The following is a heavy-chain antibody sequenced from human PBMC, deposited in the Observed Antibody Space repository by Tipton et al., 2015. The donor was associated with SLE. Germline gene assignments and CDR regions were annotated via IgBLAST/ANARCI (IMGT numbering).Heavy chain of an antibody. D-gene: IGHD6-19*01. CDR1: GGSISLYY. CDR2: IYYSGST. J-gene: IGHJ4*02. Sequence: TLSLTCTVSGGSISLYYWSSIRQHPGKGLEWIGYIYYSGSTNYNPSLKSRVTISVDTSKNQFSLKLCSVTAADTAVYYCVGEVAGKGFSGWGQGTLVTVSS. CDR3: VGEVAGKGFSG. V-gene: IGHV4-59*07.